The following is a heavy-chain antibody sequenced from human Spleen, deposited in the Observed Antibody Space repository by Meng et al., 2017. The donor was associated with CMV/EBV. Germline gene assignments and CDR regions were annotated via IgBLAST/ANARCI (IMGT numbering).Heavy chain of an antibody. Sequence: ASVKVSCKTSGYTFTRYGINWVRQAPGQGLEWMGIINPSGGSTSYAQKFQGRVTMTRDTSTSTVYMELSSLRSEDTAVYYCVRPSGLSGSYSTYYFDYWGQGTLVTVSS. CDR1: GYTFTRYG. D-gene: IGHD1-26*01. CDR3: VRPSGLSGSYSTYYFDY. V-gene: IGHV1-46*01. CDR2: INPSGGST. J-gene: IGHJ4*02.